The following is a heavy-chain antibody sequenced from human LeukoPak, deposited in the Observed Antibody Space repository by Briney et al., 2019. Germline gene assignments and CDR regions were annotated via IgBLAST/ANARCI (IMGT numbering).Heavy chain of an antibody. CDR2: TNPNSGGT. J-gene: IGHJ3*01. D-gene: IGHD1-26*01. V-gene: IGHV1-2*02. Sequence: ASVKVSRKASGYSFTGYFMHWVRQAPGQGLEWMGWTNPNSGGTNYAQNFQGRVTMTRDTSISTAYMELSRLRSDDTAVYYCARPVRGIYDAFDFWGQGTIVTVSS. CDR1: GYSFTGYF. CDR3: ARPVRGIYDAFDF.